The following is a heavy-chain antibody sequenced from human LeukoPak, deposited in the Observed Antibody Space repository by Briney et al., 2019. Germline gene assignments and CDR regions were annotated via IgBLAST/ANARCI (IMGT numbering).Heavy chain of an antibody. Sequence: ASVKVSCKASGYTFTGYYMHWVRQAPGQGLEWMGIINPSGGSTSYAQKFQGRVTMTRDTSTSTVYMELSSLRSEDTAVYYCARDVPYSSGWSSYYYYGMDVWGQGTTVTVSS. D-gene: IGHD6-13*01. CDR3: ARDVPYSSGWSSYYYYGMDV. CDR2: INPSGGST. J-gene: IGHJ6*02. CDR1: GYTFTGYY. V-gene: IGHV1-46*01.